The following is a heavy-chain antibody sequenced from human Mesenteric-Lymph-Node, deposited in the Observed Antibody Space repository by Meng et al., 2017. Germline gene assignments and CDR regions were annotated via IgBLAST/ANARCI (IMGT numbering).Heavy chain of an antibody. Sequence: DVELVELGGGLVQPGGSLRLSCAASGLTVSVNYMSWVRQAPGKGLEWVSIIYPGGWANYADSVKGRFSISRDSSENTLYLQMDSLRAEGTAVYYCARGGDADSWNWFGPWGQGTLVTVSS. CDR3: ARGGDADSWNWFGP. D-gene: IGHD2-21*02. CDR2: IYPGGWA. J-gene: IGHJ5*02. CDR1: GLTVSVNY. V-gene: IGHV3-66*02.